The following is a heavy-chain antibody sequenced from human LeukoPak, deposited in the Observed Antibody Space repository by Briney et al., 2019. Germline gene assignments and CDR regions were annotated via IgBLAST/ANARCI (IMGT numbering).Heavy chain of an antibody. V-gene: IGHV4-39*01. CDR3: ARRSSPTYYYLDV. J-gene: IGHJ6*03. D-gene: IGHD6-13*01. CDR2: IHYSGST. CDR1: GGSIGSSSYY. Sequence: TETLSLTCTVSGGSIGSSSYYWGWIRQPPGKGLEWIGSIHYSGSTYYNPSLKSRVTISVDTSKNQFSLKLGSVTAADTAVYYCARRSSPTYYYLDVWGKGTTVTVPS.